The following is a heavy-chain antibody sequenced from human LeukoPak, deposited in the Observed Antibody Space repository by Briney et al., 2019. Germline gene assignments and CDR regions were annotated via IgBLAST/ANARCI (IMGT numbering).Heavy chain of an antibody. CDR2: IRYDGSNK. Sequence: PGGSPRLSCAGSGSTFSNYGMHWVGQAPGKGPEWVSFIRYDGSNKYYADSVKGRFTISRDNSKTTLFLQMNSLRAEDTGVYYCAKHAGYFDYWGQGTLVTVSS. CDR1: GSTFSNYG. J-gene: IGHJ4*02. CDR3: AKHAGYFDY. V-gene: IGHV3-30*02. D-gene: IGHD6-13*01.